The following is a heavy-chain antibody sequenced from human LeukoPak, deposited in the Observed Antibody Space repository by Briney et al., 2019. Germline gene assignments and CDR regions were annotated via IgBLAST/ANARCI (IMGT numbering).Heavy chain of an antibody. Sequence: ASVKVSCKASGYTFNSYAMNWVRQAPGQGLEWMGWISAYNGNTNYAQKLQGRVTMTTDTSTSTAYMELRSLRSDDTAVYYCARDRKAGAPKGDYWGQGTLVTVSS. CDR3: ARDRKAGAPKGDY. V-gene: IGHV1-18*01. D-gene: IGHD1-26*01. CDR2: ISAYNGNT. J-gene: IGHJ4*02. CDR1: GYTFNSYA.